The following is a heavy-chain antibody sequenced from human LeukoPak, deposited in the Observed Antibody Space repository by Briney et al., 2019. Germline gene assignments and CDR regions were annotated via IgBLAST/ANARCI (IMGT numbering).Heavy chain of an antibody. D-gene: IGHD2-2*01. J-gene: IGHJ5*02. CDR3: ARDHGLPAASRSWFDP. V-gene: IGHV1-69*13. CDR2: IIPIFGTA. Sequence: SVKVSCKASGGTFSSYAISWVRQAPGQGLEWMGGIIPIFGTANYAQKFQGRVTITADESTSTAYMELSSLRSEDTAVYYCARDHGLPAASRSWFDPWGQGTLVTVSS. CDR1: GGTFSSYA.